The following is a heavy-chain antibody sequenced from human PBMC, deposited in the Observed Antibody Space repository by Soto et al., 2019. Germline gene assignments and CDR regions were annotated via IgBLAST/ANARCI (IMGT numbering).Heavy chain of an antibody. D-gene: IGHD6-13*01. CDR3: ARAINMAAADLFGY. J-gene: IGHJ4*02. CDR1: GFTFSDYY. Sequence: QVQLVESGGGLVKPGGSLRLSCAASGFTFSDYYMSWIRQAPGKGLEWVSYISSSSSYTNYAGSVKGRFTISRDNAKNSLYLQMNSLRAEDTAVYYCARAINMAAADLFGYWGQGTLVTVSS. CDR2: ISSSSSYT. V-gene: IGHV3-11*05.